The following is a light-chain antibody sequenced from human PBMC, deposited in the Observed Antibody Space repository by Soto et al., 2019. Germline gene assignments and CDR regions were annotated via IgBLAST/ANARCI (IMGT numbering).Light chain of an antibody. V-gene: IGLV1-40*01. Sequence: QSVLTQPPSVSGAPGQRVTISCTGSSSNIGAGYDVQWYQQLPGAAPRLLIFGNTNPPSGVPDRFSGSRSGTSASLAISGLQAEDEADYYCQSYDISLSVSVVFGGGTKLTVL. CDR3: QSYDISLSVSVV. J-gene: IGLJ2*01. CDR1: SSNIGAGYD. CDR2: GNT.